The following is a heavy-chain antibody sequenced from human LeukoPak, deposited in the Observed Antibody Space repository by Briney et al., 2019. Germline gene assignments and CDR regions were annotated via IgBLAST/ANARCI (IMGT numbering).Heavy chain of an antibody. Sequence: PGGSLRLSCAASGFTFSSYAMSWVRQAPGKGLEWVSAVSGSGGSTYYADSVKGRFTISRDNSKNTLYLQMNSLRAEDTAVYYCAKGSGRLHAYYFDHWGQGTLVTVSS. CDR1: GFTFSSYA. D-gene: IGHD6-25*01. J-gene: IGHJ4*02. CDR3: AKGSGRLHAYYFDH. V-gene: IGHV3-23*01. CDR2: VSGSGGST.